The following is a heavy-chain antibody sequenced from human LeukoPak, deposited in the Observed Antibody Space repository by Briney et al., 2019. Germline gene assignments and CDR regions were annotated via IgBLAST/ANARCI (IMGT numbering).Heavy chain of an antibody. J-gene: IGHJ5*02. CDR1: GGSFSGYY. Sequence: SETLSLTCAVYGGSFSGYYWSWIRQPPGKGLEWIGEINHSGSTNYNPSLKSRVTISVDTSKNQFSLKLGSVTAADTAVYYCARVGLGRWFDPWGQGTLVTVSS. V-gene: IGHV4-34*01. CDR3: ARVGLGRWFDP. CDR2: INHSGST.